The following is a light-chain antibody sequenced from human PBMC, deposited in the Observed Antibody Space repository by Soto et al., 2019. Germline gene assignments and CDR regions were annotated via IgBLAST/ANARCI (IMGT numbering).Light chain of an antibody. Sequence: QSVLTQPASVSGSPGQSITISCTGTSSDVGGYNYVSWYQHHPGKAPKLIIYDVINRPSGVSIRFSGSKSDNTASLTISGLQLEDEADYHCSSYTTSNTRQIVFGTGTKVTVL. CDR1: SSDVGGYNY. V-gene: IGLV2-14*03. J-gene: IGLJ1*01. CDR2: DVI. CDR3: SSYTTSNTRQIV.